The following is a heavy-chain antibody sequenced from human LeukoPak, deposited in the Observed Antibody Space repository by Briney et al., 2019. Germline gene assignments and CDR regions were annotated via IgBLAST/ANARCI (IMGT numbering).Heavy chain of an antibody. V-gene: IGHV3-7*01. CDR1: GFTFINYW. D-gene: IGHD1-26*01. CDR2: IKQDGSEK. CDR3: AREGVGATYYYYGMDV. J-gene: IGHJ6*02. Sequence: PGGSLRLSCAVSGFTFINYWMSWVRQAPGKGLEWVASIKQDGSEKYYVDSVKGRFTISRDNAKNSLYLQMSSLRAEDTAVYSCAREGVGATYYYYGMDVWGQGTTVTVSS.